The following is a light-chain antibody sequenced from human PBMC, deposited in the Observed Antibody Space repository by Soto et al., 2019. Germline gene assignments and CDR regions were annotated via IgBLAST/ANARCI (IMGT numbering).Light chain of an antibody. CDR1: QSVSSSY. J-gene: IGKJ4*01. V-gene: IGKV3-20*01. CDR2: GAS. Sequence: EIVLTQSPGTLSLSPGERATLSCRASQSVSSSYLAWYQQKPGQAPRLLIYGASSRATGIPDRFSGCGSGTDFTLTISRLEPEDFAVYYCQQYGSSPTFGGGTKVDIK. CDR3: QQYGSSPT.